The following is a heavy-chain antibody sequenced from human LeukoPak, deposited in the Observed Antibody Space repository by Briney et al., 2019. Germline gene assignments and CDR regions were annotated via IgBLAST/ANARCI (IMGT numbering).Heavy chain of an antibody. J-gene: IGHJ5*02. CDR1: GFTFSNAW. D-gene: IGHD3-22*01. CDR2: IKSKTDGGTT. Sequence: GGSLRLSCAASGFTFSNAWMSWVRQAPGKGLEWVGRIKSKTDGGTTDYAAPVKGRFTISRDDSKNTPYLQMNSLKTEDTAVYYCTTDRHYYDSSGYYLFWFDPWGQGTLVTVSS. V-gene: IGHV3-15*01. CDR3: TTDRHYYDSSGYYLFWFDP.